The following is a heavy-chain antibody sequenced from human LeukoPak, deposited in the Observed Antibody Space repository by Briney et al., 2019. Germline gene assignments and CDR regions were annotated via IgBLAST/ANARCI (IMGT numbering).Heavy chain of an antibody. Sequence: PSASVKVSCKASGGTFSSYAISWVRQAPGQGLEWMGGIIPIFGTANYAQKFQGRVTITTDESTSTAYMELSSLRSEDTAVYYCAVSEGEMATITDFDYWGQGTLVTVSS. CDR3: AVSEGEMATITDFDY. J-gene: IGHJ4*02. V-gene: IGHV1-69*05. CDR2: IIPIFGTA. CDR1: GGTFSSYA. D-gene: IGHD5-24*01.